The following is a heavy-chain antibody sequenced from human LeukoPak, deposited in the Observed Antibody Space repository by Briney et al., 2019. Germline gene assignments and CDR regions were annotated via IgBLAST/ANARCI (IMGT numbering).Heavy chain of an antibody. CDR1: GFTFSSFW. J-gene: IGHJ4*02. V-gene: IGHV3-74*01. D-gene: IGHD3-22*01. CDR2: INSDGSST. CDR3: ARPDYYDSGGYYY. Sequence: GGSLRLSCAASGFTFSSFWMHWVRQAPGKGLVWVSLINSDGSSTNYADSVKGRFTISRDNAKNTLYLQMNSLRAEDTAVYYCARPDYYDSGGYYYWGQGTLVTVSS.